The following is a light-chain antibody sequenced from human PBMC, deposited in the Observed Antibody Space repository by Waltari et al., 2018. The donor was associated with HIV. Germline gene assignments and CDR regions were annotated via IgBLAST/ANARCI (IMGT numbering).Light chain of an antibody. Sequence: RVTISCSGSSSNIERNTVNWYQQFPGTTPKVVIYSSNQRPSGVPDRFSGARSGTSASLAISGLQSEDEAHYYCAAWDDSLDGYVFGPGTEVTVL. CDR2: SSN. CDR3: AAWDDSLDGYV. J-gene: IGLJ1*01. V-gene: IGLV1-44*01. CDR1: SSNIERNT.